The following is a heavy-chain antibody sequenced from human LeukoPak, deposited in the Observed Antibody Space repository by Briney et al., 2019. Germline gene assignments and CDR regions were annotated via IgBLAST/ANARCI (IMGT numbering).Heavy chain of an antibody. Sequence: GGSLRLSCAASGFTFSNYWMHWVRQAPGKGLVWVSRINTDGSSTTYADSVKGRFTNSRDNAKNTLYLQMNSLSAEDTAVYYCARGYSSSYRIDYWGQGTLVTDSS. CDR3: ARGYSSSYRIDY. CDR1: GFTFSNYW. D-gene: IGHD6-6*01. V-gene: IGHV3-74*01. CDR2: INTDGSST. J-gene: IGHJ4*02.